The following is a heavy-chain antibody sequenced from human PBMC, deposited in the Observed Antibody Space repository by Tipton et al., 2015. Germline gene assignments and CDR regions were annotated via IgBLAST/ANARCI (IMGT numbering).Heavy chain of an antibody. V-gene: IGHV3-7*01. Sequence: SLRLSCAASGFDFNTHWIHWVRQAPGKGLEWVANINQDGDERYYVDSVKGRFTISRDNAKNSLYLQMNSLRVEDTAVYYCVSRGSYSYWGQGTLVTVSS. CDR1: GFDFNTHW. CDR3: VSRGSYSY. CDR2: INQDGDER. J-gene: IGHJ4*02. D-gene: IGHD1-26*01.